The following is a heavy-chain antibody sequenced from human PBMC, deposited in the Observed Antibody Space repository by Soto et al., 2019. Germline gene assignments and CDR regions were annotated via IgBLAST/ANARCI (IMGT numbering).Heavy chain of an antibody. V-gene: IGHV1-2*02. CDR1: GYTFSGFY. CDR2: INHNSGGT. CDR3: ASAAVTGTAGLDF. Sequence: ASVKVSCKASGYTFSGFYMHWVRQAPGQGLEWMGWINHNSGGTNCAEKFQRRVTMTRDTSISTAYMELSRQTADDTAVYYCASAAVTGTAGLDFWGQGTQVTGSS. J-gene: IGHJ4*02. D-gene: IGHD6-19*01.